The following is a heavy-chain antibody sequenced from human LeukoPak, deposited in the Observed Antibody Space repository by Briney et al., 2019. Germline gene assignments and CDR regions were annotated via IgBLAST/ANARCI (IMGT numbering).Heavy chain of an antibody. Sequence: PSKTLSLTCSVSGHSISSGYYWGWVRQPPGKGLEWIGSISQSGSTYYSPSLRSRVTISVDTSKNQISLKLSFVTAADTAVYYCARGSITGTTEIFYWGQGTLVTVSS. J-gene: IGHJ4*02. CDR2: ISQSGST. CDR1: GHSISSGYY. D-gene: IGHD1-7*01. V-gene: IGHV4-38-2*02. CDR3: ARGSITGTTEIFY.